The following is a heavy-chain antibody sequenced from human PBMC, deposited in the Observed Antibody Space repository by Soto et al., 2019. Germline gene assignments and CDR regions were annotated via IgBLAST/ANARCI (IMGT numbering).Heavy chain of an antibody. V-gene: IGHV1-69*02. CDR3: ARGPLVVLNYFES. J-gene: IGHJ4*02. CDR1: GGTFRNYP. CDR2: IFPLTDIP. Sequence: QVQLVQSGTEVKKPGSSVKVSCKASGGTFRNYPINWVRQAPGRGLEWMGSIFPLTDIPDYAQNFQARLTISADNSTSTAYMELSSLTSDDTAMYFCARGPLVVLNYFESWGQGTLVTVSS.